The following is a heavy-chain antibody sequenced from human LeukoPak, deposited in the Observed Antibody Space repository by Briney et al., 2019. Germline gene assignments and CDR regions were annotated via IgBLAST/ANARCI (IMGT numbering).Heavy chain of an antibody. V-gene: IGHV3-30-3*01. J-gene: IGHJ4*02. CDR3: VRERYQLLFDY. CDR1: GFTLSSYA. Sequence: GGSLRLSCAPSGFTLSSYAMHWVCEAPGKGRGGGAVISYDGSNKYNEDSVKGRFTISRDNSKNTLYLQMNSLRAEDTAVYYCVRERYQLLFDYWGQGTLVTVSS. CDR2: ISYDGSNK. D-gene: IGHD2-2*01.